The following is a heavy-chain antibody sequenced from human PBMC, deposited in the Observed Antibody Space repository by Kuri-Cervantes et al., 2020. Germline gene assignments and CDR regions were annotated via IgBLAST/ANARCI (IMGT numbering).Heavy chain of an antibody. CDR2: IYPSGSA. Sequence: SQTLSLTCAVSGYSISSGYYWGWIRLPAGKGLEWIGRIYPSGSAHYNPSLKSRLTISLDKSKKHFSLTLTSVTAADTAVYYCASTSGLSGSALDSWGQGTLVTVSS. CDR3: ASTSGLSGSALDS. V-gene: IGHV4-38-2*01. J-gene: IGHJ5*01. CDR1: GYSISSGYY. D-gene: IGHD6-19*01.